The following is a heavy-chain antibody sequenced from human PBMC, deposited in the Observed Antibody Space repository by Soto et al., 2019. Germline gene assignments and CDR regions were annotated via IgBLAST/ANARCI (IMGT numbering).Heavy chain of an antibody. Sequence: SGGSLRLSCTASGFTFGDYAMSWVRQAPGKGLEWAGFIRSKTDGGTTDYAAPVKGRFTISRDDSKNTLYLQMNSLKTEDTAVYYXTTDGNYRGHYYYGMDVWGQGTTVTVSS. CDR3: TTDGNYRGHYYYGMDV. V-gene: IGHV3-49*04. J-gene: IGHJ6*02. CDR1: GFTFGDYA. D-gene: IGHD4-4*01. CDR2: IRSKTDGGTT.